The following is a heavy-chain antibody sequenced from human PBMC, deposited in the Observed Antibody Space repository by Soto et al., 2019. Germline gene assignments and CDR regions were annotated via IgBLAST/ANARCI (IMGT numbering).Heavy chain of an antibody. CDR1: GGSISSSSYY. Sequence: ETLSLTCTVSGGSISSSSYYWGWIRQPPGKGLEWIGSIYYSGSTYYNPSLKSRVTISVDTSKNQFSLKLSSVTAADTAVYYCARHGRDYYFGYWGQGTLVTVSS. CDR3: ARHGRDYYFGY. V-gene: IGHV4-39*01. J-gene: IGHJ4*02. CDR2: IYYSGST.